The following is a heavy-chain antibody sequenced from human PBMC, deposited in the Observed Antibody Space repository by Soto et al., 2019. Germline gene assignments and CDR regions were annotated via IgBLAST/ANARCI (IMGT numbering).Heavy chain of an antibody. CDR3: AHSGSESGVWPRNQCYYYGMDV. Sequence: QITLKESGPTLVKPTQTLTLTCTFSGFSLSTSGVGVGWIRQPPGKALEWLALIYWDDDKRYSPSLKSRLTITKDTSKNQVVLTMTNMDPVDTATYYCAHSGSESGVWPRNQCYYYGMDVWGQGPTVTVSS. V-gene: IGHV2-5*02. D-gene: IGHD5-12*01. CDR1: GFSLSTSGVG. J-gene: IGHJ6*02. CDR2: IYWDDDK.